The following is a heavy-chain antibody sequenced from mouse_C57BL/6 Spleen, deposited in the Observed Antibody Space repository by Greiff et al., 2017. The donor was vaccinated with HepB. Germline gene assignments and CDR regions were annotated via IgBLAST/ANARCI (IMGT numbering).Heavy chain of an antibody. D-gene: IGHD1-1*01. Sequence: QVQLQQSGAELVKPGASVKMSCKASGYTFTSYWITWVKQRPGQGLEWIGDIYPGSGSTNYNEKFKGKATLTVDTSSSTAYMQLSSLTSEDSAVYYCARFDYYGSSYGYFDVWGTGTTVTVSS. J-gene: IGHJ1*03. V-gene: IGHV1-55*01. CDR2: IYPGSGST. CDR1: GYTFTSYW. CDR3: ARFDYYGSSYGYFDV.